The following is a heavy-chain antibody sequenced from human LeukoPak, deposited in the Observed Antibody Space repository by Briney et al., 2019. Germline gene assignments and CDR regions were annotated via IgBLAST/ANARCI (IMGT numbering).Heavy chain of an antibody. CDR3: AREGRYRYGFGYYHYYMDV. Sequence: GGSLRLSCAASGFTVSDYHMSWIRQTPGKGLEWVSYISNSDITIYYADSVKGRFTISRDNAKNSLYLQMNSLRAEDTAVYYCAREGRYRYGFGYYHYYMDVWGKGTTVTVSS. V-gene: IGHV3-11*04. D-gene: IGHD5-18*01. CDR1: GFTVSDYH. CDR2: ISNSDITI. J-gene: IGHJ6*03.